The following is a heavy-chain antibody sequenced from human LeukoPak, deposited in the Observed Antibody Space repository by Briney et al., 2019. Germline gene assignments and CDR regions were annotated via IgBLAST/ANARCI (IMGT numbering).Heavy chain of an antibody. CDR1: GDSISSGDYY. CDR2: IHTSGST. Sequence: SETLSLTRTVSGDSISSGDYYWNWIRQPAGKGLEWIGRIHTSGSTNYNPSLKSRVTMSVDTSKNQFSLKLSSVTAADTAVYYCARDLTDYYELDYWGQGTLVTVSS. J-gene: IGHJ4*02. V-gene: IGHV4-61*02. D-gene: IGHD3-22*01. CDR3: ARDLTDYYELDY.